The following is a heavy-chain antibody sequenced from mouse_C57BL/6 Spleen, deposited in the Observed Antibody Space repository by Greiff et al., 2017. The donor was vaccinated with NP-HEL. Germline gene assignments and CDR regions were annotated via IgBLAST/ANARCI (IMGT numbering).Heavy chain of an antibody. V-gene: IGHV2-2*01. CDR1: GFSLTSYG. J-gene: IGHJ3*01. CDR3: ARNKGVNDGYYEFAY. CDR2: IWSGGST. D-gene: IGHD2-3*01. Sequence: QVHVKQSGPGLVQPSQSLSITCTVSGFSLTSYGVHWVRQSPGKGLEWLGVIWSGGSTDYNAAFISRLSISKDNSKSQVFFKMNSLQADDTAIYYCARNKGVNDGYYEFAYWGQGTLVTVSA.